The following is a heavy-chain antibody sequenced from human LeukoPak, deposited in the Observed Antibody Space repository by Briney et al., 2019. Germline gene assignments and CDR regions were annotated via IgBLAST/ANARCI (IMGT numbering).Heavy chain of an antibody. Sequence: SETLSLTCAGYGGSFIGYYWRWVGQPPGKGLEWIGEIKHSGSSNDNPSLKSRVTISVDTSKTPFSLKLSSVPAAATAVYYCARGRVATIIRGEAFDIWGQGTMVTVSS. CDR3: ARGRVATIIRGEAFDI. J-gene: IGHJ3*02. D-gene: IGHD5-12*01. V-gene: IGHV4-34*01. CDR2: IKHSGSS. CDR1: GGSFIGYY.